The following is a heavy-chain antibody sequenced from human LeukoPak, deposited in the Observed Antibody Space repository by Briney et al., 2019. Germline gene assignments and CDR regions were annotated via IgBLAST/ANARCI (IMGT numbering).Heavy chain of an antibody. J-gene: IGHJ4*02. Sequence: PSETLSLTCTVSGGSISSYYWSWIRQPAGKGLEWIGRIYTSGSTNYNPSLKSRVTISVDTSNNQFSLKLSSVTAADTAVYYCARHGLRGNSNYIDYWGQGTLVTVSS. V-gene: IGHV4-4*07. D-gene: IGHD4-11*01. CDR2: IYTSGST. CDR3: ARHGLRGNSNYIDY. CDR1: GGSISSYY.